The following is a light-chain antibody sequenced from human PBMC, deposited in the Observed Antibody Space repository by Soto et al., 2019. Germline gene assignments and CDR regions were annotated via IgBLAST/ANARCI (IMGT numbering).Light chain of an antibody. J-gene: IGLJ1*01. CDR2: DVS. V-gene: IGLV2-14*01. Sequence: QFVLTQPASVSGSPGESITISGTGTSSDVGGYNYVSWYQQHPGKAPKLMVYDVSNRPSGVSNRFSGSKSGNTASLTISGLQAEDEADYYCSSYTSSSNLGVFGTGNKVTVL. CDR1: SSDVGGYNY. CDR3: SSYTSSSNLGV.